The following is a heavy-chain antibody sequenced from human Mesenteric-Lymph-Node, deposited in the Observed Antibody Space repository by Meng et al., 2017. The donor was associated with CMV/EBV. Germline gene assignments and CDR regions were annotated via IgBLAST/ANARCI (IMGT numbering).Heavy chain of an antibody. Sequence: GSLRLSCTVSGGSVNTGTYYWNWIRQPPGKGLEWIGSIYYSGSTSYNPFLKSRVTLSVDLSKNQFSLKLSSVTAADTAIYYCARDTVARGVDYWGQGTLVTVSS. CDR1: GGSVNTGTYY. CDR2: IYYSGST. V-gene: IGHV4-61*01. CDR3: ARDTVARGVDY. D-gene: IGHD4-11*01. J-gene: IGHJ4*02.